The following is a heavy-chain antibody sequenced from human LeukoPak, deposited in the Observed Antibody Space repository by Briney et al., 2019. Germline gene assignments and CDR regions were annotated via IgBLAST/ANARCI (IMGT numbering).Heavy chain of an antibody. J-gene: IGHJ5*02. CDR3: VTVGSSWNWFDP. Sequence: ASVKVSCKASGYAFTNYDINWVRQATGQGLEWMGWMNPNNGHTGYAQKFEGRVAITRDTSTSTSYMELSSLRSDDTAVYYCVTVGSSWNWFDPWGQGTLVTVSS. V-gene: IGHV1-8*03. CDR2: MNPNNGHT. D-gene: IGHD6-13*01. CDR1: GYAFTNYD.